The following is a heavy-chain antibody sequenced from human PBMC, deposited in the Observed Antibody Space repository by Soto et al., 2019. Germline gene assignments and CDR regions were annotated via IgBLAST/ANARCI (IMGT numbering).Heavy chain of an antibody. Sequence: ASVKVSCKASGGTFSSYTISWVRQAPGQGLEWMGRIIPILGIANYAQKFQGRVTITEDTSTSTAYMELSSLRSEDTAVYYCRAVLYGDYVDDWGQGTLVTVSS. CDR3: RAVLYGDYVDD. CDR2: IIPILGIA. V-gene: IGHV1-69*02. D-gene: IGHD4-17*01. CDR1: GGTFSSYT. J-gene: IGHJ4*02.